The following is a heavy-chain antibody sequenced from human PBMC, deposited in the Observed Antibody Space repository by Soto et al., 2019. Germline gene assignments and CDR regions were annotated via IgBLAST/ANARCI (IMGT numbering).Heavy chain of an antibody. J-gene: IGHJ4*02. Sequence: EVQLVESGGGLVQPGGSLRLSCAVSGFSFGSYWMSWVRQAPGKGLEWLASIKDDGSERYYLDSVKGRFTISRDNAMASLSLQMNSLRGEDTAFYYCARDVGPVTIFGEALSGYFDFWGQGTLVTVSS. CDR3: ARDVGPVTIFGEALSGYFDF. V-gene: IGHV3-7*03. CDR2: IKDDGSER. CDR1: GFSFGSYW. D-gene: IGHD3-3*01.